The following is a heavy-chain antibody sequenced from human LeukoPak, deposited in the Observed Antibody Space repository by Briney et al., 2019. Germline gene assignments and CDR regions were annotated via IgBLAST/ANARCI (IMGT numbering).Heavy chain of an antibody. Sequence: GGSLRLSCAASGLTFSKYSMTWVRQAPGKGLEWVANIKQDGSEKNYVDSVKGRFAISRDNAKNSLYLQMNSLRAEDTAVYYCAVGIHLPDWGQGTLVTVSS. CDR1: GLTFSKYS. J-gene: IGHJ4*02. CDR3: AVGIHLPD. V-gene: IGHV3-7*01. CDR2: IKQDGSEK. D-gene: IGHD5-18*01.